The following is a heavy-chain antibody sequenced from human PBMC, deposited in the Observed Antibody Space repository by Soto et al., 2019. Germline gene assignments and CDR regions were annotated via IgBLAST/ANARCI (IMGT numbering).Heavy chain of an antibody. CDR2: INAGNGNT. D-gene: IGHD1-1*01. V-gene: IGHV1-3*01. Sequence: TSVRVSCEACGDRYTSYAMHWVRQAPGQRLEWMGWINAGNGNTKYSQKFQGRVTITRDTSASTAYMELSSLRSEDTAVYYCAREGRYGEYFQHWGQGTLVTVSS. CDR3: AREGRYGEYFQH. CDR1: GDRYTSYA. J-gene: IGHJ1*01.